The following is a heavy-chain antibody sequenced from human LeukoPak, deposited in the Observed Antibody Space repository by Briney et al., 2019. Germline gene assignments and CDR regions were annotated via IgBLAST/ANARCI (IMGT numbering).Heavy chain of an antibody. Sequence: PGRSLRLSCAASGFTFSSYGMHWVRQAPGKGLEWVAVISYDGSNKYYADSVKGRFTISRDNSKNTLYLQMNSLRAEDTAIYYCTRAGLGAAADVWGQGTLVTVSS. CDR3: TRAGLGAAADV. V-gene: IGHV3-30*03. J-gene: IGHJ4*02. CDR1: GFTFSSYG. D-gene: IGHD6-13*01. CDR2: ISYDGSNK.